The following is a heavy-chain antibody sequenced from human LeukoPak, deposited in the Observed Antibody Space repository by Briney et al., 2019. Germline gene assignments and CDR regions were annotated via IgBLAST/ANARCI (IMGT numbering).Heavy chain of an antibody. D-gene: IGHD4-17*01. CDR1: GGSISSGSYY. Sequence: SETLSLTCTVSGGSISSGSYYWSWIRQPAGKGLEWIGRIYTSGSTNYNPSLKSRVTISVDTSKNQFSLKLSSVTAADTAVYYCARGCRHDYGDNNWFDPWGQGTLVTVSS. V-gene: IGHV4-61*02. CDR2: IYTSGST. J-gene: IGHJ5*02. CDR3: ARGCRHDYGDNNWFDP.